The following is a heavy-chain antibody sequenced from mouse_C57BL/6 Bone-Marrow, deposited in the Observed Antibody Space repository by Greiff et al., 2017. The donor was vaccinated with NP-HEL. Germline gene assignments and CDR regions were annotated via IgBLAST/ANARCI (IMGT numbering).Heavy chain of an antibody. V-gene: IGHV1-64*01. CDR2: IHPNSGST. CDR3: AKGGYGSSYVGYFGV. D-gene: IGHD1-1*01. Sequence: QVQLQQPGAELVKPGASVKLSCKASGYTFTSYWMHWVKQRPGQGLEWIGMIHPNSGSTNYNEKFKSKATLTVDKSSSTAYMQLSSLTSEDSAVYYCAKGGYGSSYVGYFGVWGTGTTVTVSS. J-gene: IGHJ1*03. CDR1: GYTFTSYW.